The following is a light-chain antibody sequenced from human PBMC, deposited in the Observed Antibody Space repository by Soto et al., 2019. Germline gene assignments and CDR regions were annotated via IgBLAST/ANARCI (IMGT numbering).Light chain of an antibody. J-gene: IGKJ1*01. V-gene: IGKV1-5*03. CDR1: QSISSW. CDR3: KQYNDKWT. CDR2: KAS. Sequence: DIQMTQSPSTLSASVGDRVTITCRASQSISSWLAWYQQKPGTAPKLLIYKASTLQTGVPSRFSGSGSGTEFTLTISSLQPDDVETYTGKQYNDKWTFGQGTKV.